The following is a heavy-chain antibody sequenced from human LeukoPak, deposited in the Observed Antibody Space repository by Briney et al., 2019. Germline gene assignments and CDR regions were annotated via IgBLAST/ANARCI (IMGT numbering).Heavy chain of an antibody. V-gene: IGHV3-35*02. Sequence: GGSLRLSCAASGFTFDDYGMNWVHQAPGKGLEWVSGVSWNGSRTHYADSVKGQFIISRDNSRNTLYLQTNSLRAEDTAVYYCVRNRVATIPRSVGGQGTLVTVSS. CDR3: VRNRVATIPRSV. CDR1: GFTFDDYG. D-gene: IGHD5-12*01. J-gene: IGHJ4*02. CDR2: VSWNGSRT.